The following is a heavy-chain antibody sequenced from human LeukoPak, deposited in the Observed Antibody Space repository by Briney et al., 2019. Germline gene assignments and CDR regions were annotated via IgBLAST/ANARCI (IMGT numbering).Heavy chain of an antibody. Sequence: GGSLRLSCIVSGFKFKNYWMSWVRQAPGKGLEWVANIKQDGSVKYSVDSVKGRFTISRDNAKNSLFLQMNSLRAEDTAVYYCAKHYYDSSGYEAPDAFDIWGQGTMVTVSS. CDR3: AKHYYDSSGYEAPDAFDI. D-gene: IGHD3-22*01. V-gene: IGHV3-7*01. CDR1: GFKFKNYW. J-gene: IGHJ3*02. CDR2: IKQDGSVK.